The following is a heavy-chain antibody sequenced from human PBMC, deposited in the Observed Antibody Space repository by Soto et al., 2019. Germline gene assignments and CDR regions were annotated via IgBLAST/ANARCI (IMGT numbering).Heavy chain of an antibody. CDR1: GFTFSSYA. CDR2: ISYDGYNK. V-gene: IGHV3-30*03. CDR3: ASDIVANDYSANSFDY. Sequence: GGSLRLSCAASGFTFSSYAMHWVRQAPGKGLEWVAVISYDGYNKYYADSVKGRFTISRDNSKNTLYLQMNSLRAEDTAVYYCASDIVANDYSANSFDYWGQGTLVTVS. J-gene: IGHJ4*02. D-gene: IGHD4-4*01.